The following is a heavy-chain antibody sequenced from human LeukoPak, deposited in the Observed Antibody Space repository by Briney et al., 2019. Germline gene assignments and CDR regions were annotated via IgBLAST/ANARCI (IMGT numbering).Heavy chain of an antibody. J-gene: IGHJ4*02. Sequence: GGSLRLSCAASGFTFTTYWMSWVGQAPGKGLEWVANIKQDGSVKSYVDSVKGRFTISRDNAKNSLYLQINSLRAEDTAVYYCVRDIDGYYYGTIGSYLWFDYWGQGAQVTVSS. V-gene: IGHV3-7*01. CDR3: VRDIDGYYYGTIGSYLWFDY. CDR1: GFTFTTYW. CDR2: IKQDGSVK. D-gene: IGHD3-22*01.